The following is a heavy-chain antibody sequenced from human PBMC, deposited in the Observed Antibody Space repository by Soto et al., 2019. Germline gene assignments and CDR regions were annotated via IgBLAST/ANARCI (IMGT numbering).Heavy chain of an antibody. CDR3: AKDIVRTMIVVVTPLQY. CDR1: GFTFSSYG. CDR2: ISYDGSNK. V-gene: IGHV3-30*18. J-gene: IGHJ4*02. D-gene: IGHD3-22*01. Sequence: QVQLVESGGGVVQPGRSLRLSCAASGFTFSSYGMHWVRQAPGKGLEWVAVISYDGSNKYYADSVKGRFTISRDNSKNTLYLQMNSLRAEDTAVYYCAKDIVRTMIVVVTPLQYWGQGTLVTVSS.